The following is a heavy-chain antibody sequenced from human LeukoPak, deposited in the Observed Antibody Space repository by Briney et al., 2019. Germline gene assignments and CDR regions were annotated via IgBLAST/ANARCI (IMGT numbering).Heavy chain of an antibody. CDR2: INHSGST. D-gene: IGHD3-3*01. Sequence: TSETLSLTCAVYGGSFSGYYWSWIRQPPGKGLEWIGEINHSGSTNYNPSLKSRVTISVDTSKNQFSLKLSSVTAADPAVYYCARDRAPDYDFWSGYTLRYFDYWGQGTLVTVSS. CDR1: GGSFSGYY. J-gene: IGHJ4*02. V-gene: IGHV4-34*01. CDR3: ARDRAPDYDFWSGYTLRYFDY.